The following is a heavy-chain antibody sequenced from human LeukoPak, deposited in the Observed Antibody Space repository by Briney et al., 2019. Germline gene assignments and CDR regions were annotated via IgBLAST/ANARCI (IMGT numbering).Heavy chain of an antibody. CDR1: GGSISGYF. J-gene: IGHJ4*02. Sequence: NPSETLSLTCTVSGGSISGYFWSWIRQPAGKGLEWIGRIYSSGSNNYNPSLKSRVTMSLDTSKNHLSLNLSSVTAADTAVYYCAREPTSGREPTSGRPPDYWGQGTLVTVSS. CDR3: AREPTSGREPTSGRPPDY. CDR2: IYSSGSN. D-gene: IGHD5-12*01. V-gene: IGHV4-4*07.